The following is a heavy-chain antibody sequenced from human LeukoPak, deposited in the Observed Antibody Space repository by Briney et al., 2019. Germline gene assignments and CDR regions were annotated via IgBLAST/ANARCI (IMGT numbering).Heavy chain of an antibody. CDR1: GYSFTSYW. CDR3: GRESGSYHTVYRN. Sequence: GESLKISCKGSGYSFTSYWIGWVRQMPGKGLEWMGIIYPGDSDTRYSPSFQGQVTISADKSLSTAYLQWSSLKASDTAMYYCGRESGSYHTVYRNGGQGSPVTVSS. CDR2: IYPGDSDT. J-gene: IGHJ4*02. D-gene: IGHD1-26*01. V-gene: IGHV5-51*01.